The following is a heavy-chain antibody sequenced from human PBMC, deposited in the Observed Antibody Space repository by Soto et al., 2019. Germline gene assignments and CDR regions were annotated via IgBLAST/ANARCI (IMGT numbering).Heavy chain of an antibody. D-gene: IGHD3-22*01. CDR3: ARQIYDSDTGPNFQYYFDS. V-gene: IGHV5-10-1*01. CDR1: GYSFAGYW. CDR2: IDPSDSQT. J-gene: IGHJ4*03. Sequence: GESLKISCKGSGYSFAGYWITWVRQKPGKGLEWMGRIDPSDSQTYYSPSFRGHVTISVTKSITTVFLQWSGLRASDTAMYYCARQIYDSDTGPNFQYYFDSWGQGTTVTVSS.